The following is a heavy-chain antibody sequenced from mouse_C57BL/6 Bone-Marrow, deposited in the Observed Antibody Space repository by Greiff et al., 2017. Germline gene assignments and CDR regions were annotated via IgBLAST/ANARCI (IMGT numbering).Heavy chain of an antibody. V-gene: IGHV1-81*01. CDR3: FYGSSYYYAMDY. CDR1: GYTFTSYG. CDR2: IYPRSGNT. Sequence: ESGAELARPGASVKLSCKASGYTFTSYGISWVKQRTGQGLEWIGEIYPRSGNTYYNEKFKGKATLTADKSSSTAYMELRSLTSEDSAVYFCFYGSSYYYAMDYWGQGTSVTVSS. D-gene: IGHD1-1*01. J-gene: IGHJ4*01.